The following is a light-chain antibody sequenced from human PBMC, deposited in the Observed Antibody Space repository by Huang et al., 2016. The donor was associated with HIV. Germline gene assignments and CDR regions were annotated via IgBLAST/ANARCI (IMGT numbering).Light chain of an antibody. Sequence: DVVMTQSPLSLPVTLGQPASISCRSSQSLVHSDGNTYLNWFQQRPGQSPRRLIYKVSNRDSGVPDRFSGSGSGTDFTLEISRVEAEDLGVYYCMQATHWLFTFGPGTKLEVK. CDR3: MQATHWLFT. J-gene: IGKJ2*01. V-gene: IGKV2-30*02. CDR2: KVS. CDR1: QSLVHSDGNTY.